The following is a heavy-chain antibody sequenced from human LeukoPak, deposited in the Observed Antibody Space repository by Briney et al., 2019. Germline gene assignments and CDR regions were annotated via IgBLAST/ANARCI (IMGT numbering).Heavy chain of an antibody. V-gene: IGHV3-11*04. D-gene: IGHD3-10*01. CDR1: GFTFSSYW. J-gene: IGHJ4*02. CDR2: ISSSGSTI. Sequence: GGSLRLSCAASGFTFSSYWMSWIRQAPGKGLEWVSYISSSGSTIYYADSVKGRFTISRDNAKNSLYLQMNSLRAEDTAVYYCARPGRGWRTYYFDYWGQGTLVTVSS. CDR3: ARPGRGWRTYYFDY.